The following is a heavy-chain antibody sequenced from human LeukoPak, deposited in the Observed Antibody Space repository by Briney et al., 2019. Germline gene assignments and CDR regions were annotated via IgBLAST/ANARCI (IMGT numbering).Heavy chain of an antibody. CDR1: GFTFSNYH. Sequence: GGSLRLSCAASGFTFSNYHMNWVRQAPGKGLEWASYISKSASTTYYADSVKGRFTISRDTARNSVYLQMNSLTAEDTAVYYCARDLVVVPASPYYFDYWGQGTLVTVSS. CDR3: ARDLVVVPASPYYFDY. D-gene: IGHD2-15*01. CDR2: ISKSASTT. V-gene: IGHV3-48*01. J-gene: IGHJ4*02.